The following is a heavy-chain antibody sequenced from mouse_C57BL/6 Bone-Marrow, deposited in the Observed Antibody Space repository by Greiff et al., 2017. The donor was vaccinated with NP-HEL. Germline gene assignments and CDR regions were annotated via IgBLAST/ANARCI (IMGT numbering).Heavy chain of an antibody. J-gene: IGHJ3*01. V-gene: IGHV3-6*01. D-gene: IGHD1-1*01. CDR2: ISYDGSN. CDR1: GYSITSGYY. Sequence: EVQLVESGPGLVKPSQSLSLTCSVTGYSITSGYYWNWIRQFPGNKLEWMGYISYDGSNNYNPSLKNRISITRDTSKNQFFLKLNSVTTEDTATYYCARAPIYYYGSSSPYWGQGTLVTVSA. CDR3: ARAPIYYYGSSSPY.